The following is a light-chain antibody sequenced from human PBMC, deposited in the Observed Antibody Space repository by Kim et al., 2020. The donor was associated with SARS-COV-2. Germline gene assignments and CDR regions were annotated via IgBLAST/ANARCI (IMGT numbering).Light chain of an antibody. V-gene: IGLV2-14*03. Sequence: SALTQPASVSGSPGQSITISCTGSSSDIGTYNYVSWYQQHPGKAPKFMIYDVSNRPLGVSSRFSGSKSGNTASLTISGLQAEDEADYYCSSYTSSNIYVFGTGTKVTVL. CDR3: SSYTSSNIYV. CDR1: SSDIGTYNY. J-gene: IGLJ1*01. CDR2: DVS.